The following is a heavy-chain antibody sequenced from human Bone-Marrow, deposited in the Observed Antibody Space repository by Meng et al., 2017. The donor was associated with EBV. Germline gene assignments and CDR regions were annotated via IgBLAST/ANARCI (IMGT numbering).Heavy chain of an antibody. D-gene: IGHD3-10*01. Sequence: QAVQWGSEVQEPGASVTCSCKASGGTFRSDAVTWVRQAPGQGLEWMGGLIPMSDAPHYAQKFQGRVTITADESTSTHYMDLSGLRSEDTAVYYCASESGRGFTPDYWGQGTLVTVSS. J-gene: IGHJ4*02. V-gene: IGHV1-69*13. CDR2: LIPMSDAP. CDR3: ASESGRGFTPDY. CDR1: GGTFRSDA.